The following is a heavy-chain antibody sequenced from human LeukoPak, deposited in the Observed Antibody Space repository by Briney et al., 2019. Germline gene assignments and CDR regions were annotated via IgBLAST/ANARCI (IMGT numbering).Heavy chain of an antibody. CDR1: GGSFSGYY. Sequence: SETLSLTCAVYGGSFSGYYWSWIRQPPGKGLEWIGEINHSGSTNYNPSLKSRVTISVDTSKNQFSLKLSSVTAADTAVYYCAVQSYGVVNFYMDVWGKGTTVTVSS. D-gene: IGHD3-3*01. CDR3: AVQSYGVVNFYMDV. V-gene: IGHV4-34*01. J-gene: IGHJ6*03. CDR2: INHSGST.